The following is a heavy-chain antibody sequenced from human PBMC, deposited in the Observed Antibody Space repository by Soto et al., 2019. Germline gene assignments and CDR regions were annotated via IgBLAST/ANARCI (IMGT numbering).Heavy chain of an antibody. D-gene: IGHD3-22*01. J-gene: IGHJ4*02. CDR3: TTDINTWDYYDSSGYQFDY. CDR1: GFTFSNAW. Sequence: GGSLRLSCAASGFTFSNAWMSWVRQAPGKGLEWVGRIKSKTDGGTTDYAAPVKGRFTISRDDSKNTLYLQMNSLKTEDTAVYYCTTDINTWDYYDSSGYQFDYWGKGTLVTVSS. CDR2: IKSKTDGGTT. V-gene: IGHV3-15*01.